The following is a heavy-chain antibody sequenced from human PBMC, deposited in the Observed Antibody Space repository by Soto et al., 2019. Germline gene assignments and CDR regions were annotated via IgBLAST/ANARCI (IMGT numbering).Heavy chain of an antibody. CDR2: IYYRGST. CDR3: ARDGGSQGYGMDV. CDR1: GGSISSGGYY. V-gene: IGHV4-31*03. Sequence: PSETVSLTCTVSGGSISSGGYYWSWIRQHPGKGLECIGYIYYRGSTYYNPSLRSRVTISVDTSKNQFSLKLTSVTAADTAVYYCARDGGSQGYGMDVWGQGTTVTVSS. J-gene: IGHJ6*02. D-gene: IGHD3-16*01.